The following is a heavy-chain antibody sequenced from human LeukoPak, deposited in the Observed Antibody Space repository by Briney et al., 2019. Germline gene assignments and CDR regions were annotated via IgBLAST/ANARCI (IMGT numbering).Heavy chain of an antibody. J-gene: IGHJ4*02. CDR3: AKDGIPWYSSGWNY. Sequence: GGSLRLSCAASAFTFSSYAMSWVRQAPGKGLEWVSAISGSGGSTYYADSVKGRFTISRDNSKNTLYLQMNSLRAEDTAVYYCAKDGIPWYSSGWNYWGQGTLVTVSS. CDR1: AFTFSSYA. D-gene: IGHD6-19*01. V-gene: IGHV3-23*01. CDR2: ISGSGGST.